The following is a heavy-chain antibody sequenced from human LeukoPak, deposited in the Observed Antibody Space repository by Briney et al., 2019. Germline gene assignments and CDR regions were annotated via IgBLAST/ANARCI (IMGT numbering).Heavy chain of an antibody. V-gene: IGHV3-33*01. CDR3: ARSSFSGSYYLSIDY. D-gene: IGHD1-26*01. J-gene: IGHJ4*02. CDR1: GFTFSSYG. CDR2: IWYDGSNK. Sequence: GSLRLSCAASGFTFSSYGVHWVRQAPGKGLEWVAVIWYDGSNKYYADSVKGRFTISRDNSKNTLYLQMNSLRAEDTAVYYCARSSFSGSYYLSIDYWGQGTLVTVSS.